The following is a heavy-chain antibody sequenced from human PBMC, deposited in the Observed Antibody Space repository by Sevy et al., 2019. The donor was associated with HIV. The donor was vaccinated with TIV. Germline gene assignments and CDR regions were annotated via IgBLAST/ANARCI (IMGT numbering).Heavy chain of an antibody. Sequence: ASVKVSCKASGYTFTGYYMHWVRQAPGQGLEWMGWINPNSGGTNYAQKFQGRVTMTRDTSISTAYMELSRLRSDDTAVYYCAGDVGLDDTAMVWGQGTLVTVSS. CDR2: INPNSGGT. D-gene: IGHD5-18*01. V-gene: IGHV1-2*02. CDR1: GYTFTGYY. J-gene: IGHJ4*02. CDR3: AGDVGLDDTAMV.